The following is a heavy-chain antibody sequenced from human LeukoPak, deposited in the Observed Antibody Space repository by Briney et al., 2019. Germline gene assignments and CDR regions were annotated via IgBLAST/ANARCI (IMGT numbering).Heavy chain of an antibody. J-gene: IGHJ5*02. D-gene: IGHD6-13*01. CDR2: ISSGSSTI. CDR1: GFTLSSYS. Sequence: GGSLRLSCAASGFTLSSYSMNWVRQAPGKGLEWVSYISSGSSTIYYADSVKGRFTISRDNAKNSLYLQMNSLRAEDTAVYYCARDRAAAGTSWFDPWGQGTLVTVSS. CDR3: ARDRAAAGTSWFDP. V-gene: IGHV3-48*04.